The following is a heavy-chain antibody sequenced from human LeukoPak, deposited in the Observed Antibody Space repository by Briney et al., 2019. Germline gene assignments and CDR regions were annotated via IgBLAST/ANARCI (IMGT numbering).Heavy chain of an antibody. CDR2: IYHSGST. V-gene: IGHV4-4*02. D-gene: IGHD6-13*01. Sequence: PSETLSLTCAVSGGSISSSNWWSWVRQPPGKGLEWIGEIYHSGSTNYNPSLKSRVTISVDKSKNQFSLKLSSVTAADTAVYYCVGSGYSSSWYTANWFDPWGQGTLVTVSS. J-gene: IGHJ5*02. CDR3: VGSGYSSSWYTANWFDP. CDR1: GGSISSSNW.